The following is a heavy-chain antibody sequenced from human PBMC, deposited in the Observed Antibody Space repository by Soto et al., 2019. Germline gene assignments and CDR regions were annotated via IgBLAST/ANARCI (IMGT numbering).Heavy chain of an antibody. CDR1: GGSIDSYY. CDR2: VYHNGIT. V-gene: IGHV4-59*01. Sequence: PVTLAITRRVAGGSIDSYYWSWIRQAPGKGLEWIVYVYHNGITRYNPSLKSRVSISVDMSKNRFSLNLCSVTAAHTAVYYRARENWSSPAVRISPNPWPQATQVT. J-gene: IGHJ5*02. D-gene: IGHD1-1*01. CDR3: ARENWSSPAVRISPNP.